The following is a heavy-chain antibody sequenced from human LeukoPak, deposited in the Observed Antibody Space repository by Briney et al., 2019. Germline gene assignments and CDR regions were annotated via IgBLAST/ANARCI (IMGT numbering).Heavy chain of an antibody. J-gene: IGHJ4*02. CDR1: GGPISSYY. D-gene: IGHD6-19*01. V-gene: IGHV4-59*01. Sequence: PSETLSLTCTVSGGPISSYYWSWIRQPPGKGLEWIGYIYYSGSTNYNPSLKSRVTISVDTSKNQFSLKLSSVTAADTAVYYCARGGPWLDLDYWGQGTLVTVSS. CDR2: IYYSGST. CDR3: ARGGPWLDLDY.